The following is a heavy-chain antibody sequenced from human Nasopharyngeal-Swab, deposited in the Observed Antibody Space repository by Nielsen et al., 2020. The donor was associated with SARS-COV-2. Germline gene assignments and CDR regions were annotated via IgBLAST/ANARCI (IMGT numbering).Heavy chain of an antibody. Sequence: SETLSLTCTVSGGSISSSSYYWGWNRPPPGKGLEWIGSIYYSGSTYYNPSLKSRVTISVDTSKNQFSLKLSSVTAADTAVYYCARAPPLPTGAWELSPYFDYWGQGTLVTVSS. J-gene: IGHJ4*02. CDR3: ARAPPLPTGAWELSPYFDY. CDR2: IYYSGST. D-gene: IGHD3-16*02. V-gene: IGHV4-39*07. CDR1: GGSISSSSYY.